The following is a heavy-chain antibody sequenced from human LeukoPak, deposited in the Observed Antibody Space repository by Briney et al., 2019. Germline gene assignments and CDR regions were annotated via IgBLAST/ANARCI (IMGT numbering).Heavy chain of an antibody. CDR1: GYTFTDHY. V-gene: IGHV1-18*04. D-gene: IGHD2-2*01. J-gene: IGHJ4*02. CDR3: ARGFVLVPAGLGDQ. CDR2: ISGYNGKT. Sequence: GASVKVSCKASGYTFTDHYMHWVRQAPGQGLEWMGWISGYNGKTKYAQKLQDRVTMTTDTSTTTAYMELRSLRSDDTAVYYCARGFVLVPAGLGDQWGQGTLVTVSS.